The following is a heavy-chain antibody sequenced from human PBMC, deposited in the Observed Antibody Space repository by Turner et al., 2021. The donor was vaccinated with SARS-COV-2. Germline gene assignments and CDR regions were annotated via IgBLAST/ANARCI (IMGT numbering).Heavy chain of an antibody. V-gene: IGHV4-34*01. CDR3: ARPYEGSGRGWFDP. D-gene: IGHD5-12*01. J-gene: IGHJ5*02. CDR1: GTSVSAFY. CDR2: VNHRGAT. Sequence: QVQLQQWGAGLLKHSETLSVTCAVSGTSVSAFYWSWIRQPPGKGLEWIGDVNHRGATNYNPSLNSRVSISVDMSKNQFSLRLTSVTAADTAVYYCARPYEGSGRGWFDPWGQGTLVTVSS.